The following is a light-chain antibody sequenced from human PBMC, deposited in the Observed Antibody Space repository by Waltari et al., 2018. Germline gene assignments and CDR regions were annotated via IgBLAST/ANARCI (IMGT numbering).Light chain of an antibody. CDR2: EDT. Sequence: SFDLTQPPSVSASPGQTATITCSGDKLGNKYAYWYQQKSGQSPVLVIYEDTKRPSGRPVRFSGSNAGNTVTLTISGTQPMDEADYYCQAWDSGPAVFGGGTKLTVL. CDR3: QAWDSGPAV. J-gene: IGLJ2*01. CDR1: KLGNKY. V-gene: IGLV3-1*01.